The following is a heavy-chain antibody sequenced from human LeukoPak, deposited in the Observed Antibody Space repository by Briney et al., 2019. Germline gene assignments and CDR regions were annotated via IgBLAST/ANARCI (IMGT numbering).Heavy chain of an antibody. D-gene: IGHD3-10*01. J-gene: IGHJ6*02. V-gene: IGHV4-30-2*01. CDR3: ARAPPYYYGSGSLGSYHYGMDV. Sequence: PSQTLSLTCTLSGGSIRSGGYYWRWIRQPPGKGLEWIGYIYHSVSTYYNPSLKSRVTISVDRSKNQFSLKLSSVTAADTSMYYCARAPPYYYGSGSLGSYHYGMDVWGQGTTVTVSS. CDR2: IYHSVST. CDR1: GGSIRSGGYY.